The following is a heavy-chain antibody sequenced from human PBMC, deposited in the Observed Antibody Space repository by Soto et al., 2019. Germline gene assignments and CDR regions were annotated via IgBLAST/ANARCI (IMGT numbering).Heavy chain of an antibody. CDR3: AASDSSGYPYYFDY. CDR1: GFTFSTYA. D-gene: IGHD3-22*01. CDR2: INGGGGRT. J-gene: IGHJ4*02. V-gene: IGHV3-23*01. Sequence: GGSLRLSCAASGFTFSTYAMSWVRQAPGKGLEWVSSINGGGGRTYYADSVKGRFTISRDNSKNTLYLQMNSLRAEDTAVYYCAASDSSGYPYYFDYWGQGTLVTVSS.